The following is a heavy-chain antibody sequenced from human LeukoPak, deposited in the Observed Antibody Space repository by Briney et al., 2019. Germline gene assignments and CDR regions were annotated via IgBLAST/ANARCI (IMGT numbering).Heavy chain of an antibody. CDR3: ARGLMITFGKGIVKEEYYYSGMDV. CDR2: ISTYNGNT. Sequence: ASVKVSCKTSGYTFTSYGISWVRQAPGQGLEWMGWISTYNGNTSYAQKLQGRVTMTTDTSTSTAYMELRSLRSDDTAVYYCARGLMITFGKGIVKEEYYYSGMDVWGQGTTVTVSS. V-gene: IGHV1-18*01. J-gene: IGHJ6*02. D-gene: IGHD3-16*01. CDR1: GYTFTSYG.